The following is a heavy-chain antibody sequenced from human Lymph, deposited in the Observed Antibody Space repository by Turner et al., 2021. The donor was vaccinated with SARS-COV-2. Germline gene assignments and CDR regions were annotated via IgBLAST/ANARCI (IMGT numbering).Heavy chain of an antibody. CDR2: IFYRGGT. Sequence: QVQLQESGPRLVKPLETLSLTCTVSGGSMNNNYWSWIRQPPGKRLEGIGFIFYRGGTNHNPSPKSRVTISVDTSENQFSLKPTSVNAADTAKYYCARQTVNNWVDPWGQGTLVTVSS. D-gene: IGHD2-21*02. V-gene: IGHV4-59*01. CDR3: ARQTVNNWVDP. CDR1: GGSMNNNY. J-gene: IGHJ5*02.